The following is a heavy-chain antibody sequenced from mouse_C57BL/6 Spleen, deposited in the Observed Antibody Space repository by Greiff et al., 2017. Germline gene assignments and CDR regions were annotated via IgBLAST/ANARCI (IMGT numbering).Heavy chain of an antibody. CDR2: IYPGSGNT. V-gene: IGHV1-76*01. CDR3: ARSSSRYYYAMDY. Sequence: QVQLQQSGAELVRPGASVKLSCKASGYTFTDYYIHWVKQRPGQGLEWIARIYPGSGNTYYNEKFKGKATLTAEKSSSTAYMQLSSLTSEDSAVYFCARSSSRYYYAMDYWGQGTSVTVSS. D-gene: IGHD1-1*01. J-gene: IGHJ4*01. CDR1: GYTFTDYY.